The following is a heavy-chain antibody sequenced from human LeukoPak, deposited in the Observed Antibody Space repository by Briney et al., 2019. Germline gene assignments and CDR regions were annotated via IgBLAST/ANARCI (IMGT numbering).Heavy chain of an antibody. D-gene: IGHD2-15*01. J-gene: IGHJ4*02. CDR3: ARDCSGGSCLLRVY. CDR2: ISAYNGNT. V-gene: IGHV1-18*04. CDR1: GYTFTDYY. Sequence: GASVKVSCKASGYTFTDYYMHWVRQAPGQGLEWMGWISAYNGNTNYAQKLQGRVTMTTDTSTSTAYTELRSLRSDDTAVYYCARDCSGGSCLLRVYWGQGTLVTVSS.